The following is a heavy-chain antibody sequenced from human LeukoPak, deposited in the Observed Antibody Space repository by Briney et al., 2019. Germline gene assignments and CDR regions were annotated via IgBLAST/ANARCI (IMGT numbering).Heavy chain of an antibody. J-gene: IGHJ4*02. CDR1: GFTFSNAW. CDR2: IKSKTDGGTT. CDR3: VKLCSSASPDFDY. Sequence: TGGSLRLSCAASGFTFSNAWMSWVRQAPGKGLEWVGRIKSKTDGGTTDYAAPVKGRFTISRDDSKNTLYLQMSSLRAEDTAVYYCVKLCSSASPDFDYWGQGTLVTVSS. V-gene: IGHV3-15*05. D-gene: IGHD2-2*01.